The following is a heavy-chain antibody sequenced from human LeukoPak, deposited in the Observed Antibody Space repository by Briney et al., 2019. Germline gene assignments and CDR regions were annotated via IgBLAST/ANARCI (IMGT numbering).Heavy chain of an antibody. V-gene: IGHV1-69*13. CDR1: RGTFSSYA. Sequence: ASVKVSCKASRGTFSSYAISWVRQAPGQGLEWMGGIIPIFGTANYAQKFQGRVTITADESTSTAYMELSSLRSEDTAVYYCATATVVTPGYFDYWGQGTLVTVSS. CDR2: IIPIFGTA. J-gene: IGHJ4*02. D-gene: IGHD4-23*01. CDR3: ATATVVTPGYFDY.